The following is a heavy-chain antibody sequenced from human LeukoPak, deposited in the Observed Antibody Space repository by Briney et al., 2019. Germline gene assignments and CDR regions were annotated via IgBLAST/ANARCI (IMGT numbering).Heavy chain of an antibody. CDR2: ISSRSTNI. CDR3: ARDAQWLVPEGYFYYMDV. J-gene: IGHJ6*03. V-gene: IGHV3-21*01. CDR1: GFTFGRYS. Sequence: GGSLRPSCAGSGFTFGRYSMNWFRQAPGKGLERVSSISSRSTNIFYADSVKGRFTISRDNAKNSLYLQMNSLGAEDTAVYYCARDAQWLVPEGYFYYMDVWGKGTTVTVSS. D-gene: IGHD6-19*01.